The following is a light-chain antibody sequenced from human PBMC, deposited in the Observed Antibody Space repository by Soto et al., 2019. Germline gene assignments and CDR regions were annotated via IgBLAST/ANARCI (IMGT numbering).Light chain of an antibody. Sequence: EIVMTQSPATLSVSPGESATLSCRASQSVRSKLAWYQQKPGQAPRLLIYAASTRASATPARFSGSGSGTAFTLTMSSLQSEDVAIFDCQQYTDWPLTFGGGTRVEIK. CDR1: QSVRSK. CDR2: AAS. CDR3: QQYTDWPLT. J-gene: IGKJ4*01. V-gene: IGKV3-15*01.